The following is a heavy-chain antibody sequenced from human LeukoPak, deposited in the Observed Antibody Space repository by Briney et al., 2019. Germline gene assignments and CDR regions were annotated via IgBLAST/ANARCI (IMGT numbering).Heavy chain of an antibody. CDR1: GYTFTGYY. CDR3: ARDLTRPLIAAAVTTDY. J-gene: IGHJ4*02. CDR2: INPNSGGT. V-gene: IGHV1-2*06. Sequence: ASVKVSCKASGYTFTGYYMHWVRQAPGQGLEWMGRINPNSGGTNYAQKFQGRVTMTRDTSISTAYMELSRLRSDDTAVYYCARDLTRPLIAAAVTTDYWGQGTLVTVSS. D-gene: IGHD6-13*01.